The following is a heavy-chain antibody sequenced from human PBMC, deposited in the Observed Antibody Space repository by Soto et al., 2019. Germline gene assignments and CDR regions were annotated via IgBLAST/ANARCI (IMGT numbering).Heavy chain of an antibody. CDR2: ISSSGTTI. D-gene: IGHD2-15*01. J-gene: IGHJ3*02. Sequence: VQLVESGGGLVQPGGSLRLSCAVSGFTFSSYTMNWVRQAPGKGLAWVSYISSSGTTIYYADSVKGRFTISRDNAKESLYLQMNSLRAEDTAVYYCARYFSGGFDIWGQGTMVSVSA. V-gene: IGHV3-48*01. CDR3: ARYFSGGFDI. CDR1: GFTFSSYT.